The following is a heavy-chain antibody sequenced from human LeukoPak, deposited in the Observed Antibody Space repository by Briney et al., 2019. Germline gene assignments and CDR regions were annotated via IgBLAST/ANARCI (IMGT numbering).Heavy chain of an antibody. CDR3: ARALAGTGGAFDI. Sequence: SQTLSLTCTVSGGSISSGSYYWSWIRQPAGKGLEWIGRIYTSGSTNYNPSLKSRVTISVDTSKNQFSLKLSSVTAADTAVYYCARALAGTGGAFDIWGQGTMVTVSS. D-gene: IGHD7-27*01. J-gene: IGHJ3*02. CDR1: GGSISSGSYY. CDR2: IYTSGST. V-gene: IGHV4-61*02.